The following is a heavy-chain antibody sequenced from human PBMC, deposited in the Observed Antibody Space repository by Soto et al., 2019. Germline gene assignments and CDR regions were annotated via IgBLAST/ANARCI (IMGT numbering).Heavy chain of an antibody. D-gene: IGHD4-17*01. CDR1: GYTFTSYD. CDR2: MNPNSGNT. CDR3: ARGVKYGAYSRWFDP. V-gene: IGHV1-8*01. J-gene: IGHJ5*02. Sequence: ASVKVSCKASGYTFTSYDINWVRQATGQGLEYLGWMNPNSGNTGYVQKFQGRVTMNRDTSISTAHKGQNTQRSEATAVYFCARGVKYGAYSRWFDPWGQGTLVTVSS.